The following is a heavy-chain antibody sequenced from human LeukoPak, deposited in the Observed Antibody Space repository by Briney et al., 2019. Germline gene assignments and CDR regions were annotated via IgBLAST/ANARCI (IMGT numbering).Heavy chain of an antibody. Sequence: PGGSLRLSCAASGFTFSDYYMNWIRQAPGKGLEWISYISSSGSTTYYADSVKGRFTISRDNSKSTLYLQMNSLRAEDTAVYYCAKDQGYCSGGSCYENWFDPWGQGTLVTVSS. V-gene: IGHV3-11*04. CDR1: GFTFSDYY. CDR3: AKDQGYCSGGSCYENWFDP. J-gene: IGHJ5*02. D-gene: IGHD2-15*01. CDR2: ISSSGSTT.